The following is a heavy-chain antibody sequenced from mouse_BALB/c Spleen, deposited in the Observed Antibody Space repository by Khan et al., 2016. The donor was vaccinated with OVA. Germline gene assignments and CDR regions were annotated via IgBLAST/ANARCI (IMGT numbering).Heavy chain of an antibody. CDR2: ISTYSGNT. CDR1: GYTFTDYA. J-gene: IGHJ2*01. V-gene: IGHV1S137*01. D-gene: IGHD2-3*01. Sequence: QVQLQQSGPELVRPGVSVKISCKGSGYTFTDYAIYWVKQSHAKSLEWVGLISTYSGNTNYNQKFKVKATMTVDKSSSTAYMELARLTSEDSAIYYCARPAYDGYYDYGGQGTTLTVSS. CDR3: ARPAYDGYYDY.